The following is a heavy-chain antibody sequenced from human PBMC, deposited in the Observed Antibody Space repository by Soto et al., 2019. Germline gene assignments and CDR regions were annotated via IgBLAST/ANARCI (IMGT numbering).Heavy chain of an antibody. D-gene: IGHD3-22*01. CDR1: AGSISSGDYY. Sequence: TMSLTCTLSAGSISSGDYYWSWIRQPPGKGLEWIGYIYYSGSTYYNPSLKSRVTISVDTSKNRFCLTLSSVTAADTAVYYGARDGDYYDSSGYHWFDRWGQGTLVTVSS. V-gene: IGHV4-30-4*01. J-gene: IGHJ5*02. CDR3: ARDGDYYDSSGYHWFDR. CDR2: IYYSGST.